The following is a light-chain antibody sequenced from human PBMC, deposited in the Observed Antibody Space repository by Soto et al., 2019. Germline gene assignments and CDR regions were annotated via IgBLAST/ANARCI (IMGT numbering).Light chain of an antibody. J-gene: IGKJ2*01. CDR2: DTS. CDR1: QVIPAY. Sequence: DIQLTQSPSSLSASVGDRVTITCRASQVIPAYLNWYQQKPGKAPKLVIYDTSNLEIGVPSRFGGGGSGTDFTSTITGLQPEDYATYYCQQYESLPYTFGQGTKVDIK. CDR3: QQYESLPYT. V-gene: IGKV1-33*01.